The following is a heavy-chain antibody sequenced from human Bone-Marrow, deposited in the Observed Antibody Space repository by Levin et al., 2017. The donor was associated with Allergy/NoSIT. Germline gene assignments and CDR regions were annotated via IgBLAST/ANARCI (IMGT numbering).Heavy chain of an antibody. D-gene: IGHD1-26*01. CDR3: ARVGATTFY. CDR2: INGDGRST. J-gene: IGHJ4*02. CDR1: GFPFCNYY. Sequence: GGSLRLSCVASGFPFCNYYMHWIRQAPGKGLGWVSRINGDGRSTHYADSVKGRFTISRDNAQNTLYLQMNSLRAEDTAVYYCARVGATTFYWGLGTLVTVSS. V-gene: IGHV3-74*01.